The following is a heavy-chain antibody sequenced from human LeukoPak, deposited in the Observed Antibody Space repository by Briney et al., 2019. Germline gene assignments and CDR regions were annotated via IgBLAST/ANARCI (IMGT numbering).Heavy chain of an antibody. CDR1: GGTFSNYA. CDR2: FDPENGET. J-gene: IGHJ4*02. CDR3: ASRSPDDYYYGSGSQNFDY. V-gene: IGHV1-24*01. D-gene: IGHD3-10*01. Sequence: ASVKVSCKASGGTFSNYAISWVRQAPGQGLEWMGGFDPENGETIYAQKFQGRVTMTEDTSTDTAYMELSSLRSEDTAVYYCASRSPDDYYYGSGSQNFDYWGQGTLVTVSS.